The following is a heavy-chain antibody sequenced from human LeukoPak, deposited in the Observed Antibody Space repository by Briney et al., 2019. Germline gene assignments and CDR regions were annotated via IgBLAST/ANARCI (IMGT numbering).Heavy chain of an antibody. J-gene: IGHJ4*02. D-gene: IGHD3-10*01. V-gene: IGHV3-20*04. CDR3: ARDGRFGESPPFDY. CDR2: INWNGGST. CDR1: GFTFDDYG. Sequence: GGSLRLSSAASGFTFDDYGMSWVRQAPGKGLEWVSGINWNGGSTGYADSVKGRFTISRDNAKNSLYLQMNSLRAEDTAVYYCARDGRFGESPPFDYWGQGTLVTVSS.